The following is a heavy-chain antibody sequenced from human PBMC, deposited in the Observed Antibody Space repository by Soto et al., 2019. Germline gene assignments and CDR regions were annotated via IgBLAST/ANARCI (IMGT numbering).Heavy chain of an antibody. CDR1: GFTFSSYS. Sequence: GGSLRLSCAASGFTFSSYSMNWVRQAPGKGLEWVSSISSSSSYIYYADSVKGRFTISRDNAKNSLYLQMNSLRAEDTAVYYCARDFWSGYSGSRFDPWGQGTLVTVSS. V-gene: IGHV3-21*01. D-gene: IGHD3-3*01. CDR3: ARDFWSGYSGSRFDP. CDR2: ISSSSSYI. J-gene: IGHJ5*02.